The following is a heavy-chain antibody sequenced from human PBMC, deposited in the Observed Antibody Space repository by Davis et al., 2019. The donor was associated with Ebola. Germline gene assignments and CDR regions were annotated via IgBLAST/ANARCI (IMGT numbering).Heavy chain of an antibody. V-gene: IGHV1-8*01. CDR1: GYTFTSYD. CDR2: MNPNSGNT. Sequence: ASVKVSCKASGYTFTSYDINWVRQATGQGLEWMGWMNPNSGNTGYAQKLQGRVTMTTDTSTSTAYMELRSLRSDDTAVYYCARDEGTGTRGPWGQGTLVTVSS. CDR3: ARDEGTGTRGP. J-gene: IGHJ5*02. D-gene: IGHD1-7*01.